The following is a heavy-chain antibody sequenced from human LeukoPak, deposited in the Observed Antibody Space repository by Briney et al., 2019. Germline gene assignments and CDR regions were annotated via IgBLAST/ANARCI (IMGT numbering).Heavy chain of an antibody. CDR3: ATNMARGITMVRGVTNDAFDI. CDR2: IYHSGST. CDR1: GGSISSGGYY. J-gene: IGHJ3*02. V-gene: IGHV4-30-2*01. Sequence: SETLSLTCTVSGGSISSGGYYWSWIRQPPGKGLEWIGYIYHSGSTYYNPSLKSRVTISVDRSKNQFSLKLSSVTAADTAVYYCATNMARGITMVRGVTNDAFDIWGQGTMVTVSS. D-gene: IGHD3-10*01.